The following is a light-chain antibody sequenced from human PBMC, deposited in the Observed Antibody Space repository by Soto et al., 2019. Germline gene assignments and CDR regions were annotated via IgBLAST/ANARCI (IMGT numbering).Light chain of an antibody. J-gene: IGLJ3*02. CDR1: SSDVGAYNF. CDR2: EVN. Sequence: QSALTQPPSASGSPGQSVTISCTGTSSDVGAYNFVSWYQQHPGKAPKLMIYEVNKRPSGVPDRFSGSKSGNTASLSVSGLQAEDEADYYCSSYGGSNNYWVFGGGTKVTVL. CDR3: SSYGGSNNYWV. V-gene: IGLV2-8*01.